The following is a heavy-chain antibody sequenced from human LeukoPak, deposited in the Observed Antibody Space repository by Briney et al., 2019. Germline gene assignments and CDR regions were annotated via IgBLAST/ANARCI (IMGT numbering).Heavy chain of an antibody. Sequence: GGSLRLSCAASGFTFSSYEMNWVRQAPGKGLEWVSYISSGGSTIYYADSVKGRFTISRDNAKNSLYLQMNSLRVEDTAVYYCAREKHYYGSVVDYWGQGTLVTVSS. D-gene: IGHD3-10*01. V-gene: IGHV3-48*03. CDR1: GFTFSSYE. CDR2: ISSGGSTI. CDR3: AREKHYYGSVVDY. J-gene: IGHJ4*02.